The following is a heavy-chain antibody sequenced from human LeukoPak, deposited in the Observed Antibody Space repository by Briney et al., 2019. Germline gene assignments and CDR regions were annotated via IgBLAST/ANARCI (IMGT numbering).Heavy chain of an antibody. CDR2: INDSGSI. V-gene: IGHV4-34*01. CDR3: ARGRRW. D-gene: IGHD5-24*01. Sequence: NPLETLSLTCAVYGGSFSGYYWTWIRQPPGKGLEWIGEINDSGSINYNPTLKSRVTISVDTSKNQFSLKLTSVTAADTAVYYCARGRRWWGQGTLVTVSS. J-gene: IGHJ4*02. CDR1: GGSFSGYY.